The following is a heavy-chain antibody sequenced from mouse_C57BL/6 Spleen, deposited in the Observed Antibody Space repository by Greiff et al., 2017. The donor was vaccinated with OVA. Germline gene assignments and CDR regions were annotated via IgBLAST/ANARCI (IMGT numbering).Heavy chain of an antibody. CDR2: ISSGSSTI. D-gene: IGHD4-1*01. CDR3: ARRDWDGYAMDY. CDR1: GFTFSDYG. Sequence: VQLQQSGGGLVKPGGSLKLSCAASGFTFSDYGMHWVRQAPEKGLEWVAYISSGSSTIYYADTVKGRFTISRDNAKNTLFLQMTSLRSEDTAMYYCARRDWDGYAMDYWGQGTSVTVSS. V-gene: IGHV5-17*01. J-gene: IGHJ4*01.